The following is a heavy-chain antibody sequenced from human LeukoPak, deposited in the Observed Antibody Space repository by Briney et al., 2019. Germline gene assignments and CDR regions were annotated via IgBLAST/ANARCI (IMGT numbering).Heavy chain of an antibody. D-gene: IGHD2-15*01. CDR2: ISYDGSTK. Sequence: PGGSLRLSCAASGFTFSSYGMHWVRQAPGKGLEWVAVISYDGSTKRYPDSVKGRFTISRDNSKNTLYLQMNSLRAEDTAVYYCAKGRYCSGGSCYYDAFDIWGQGTMVTVSS. CDR1: GFTFSSYG. J-gene: IGHJ3*02. V-gene: IGHV3-30*18. CDR3: AKGRYCSGGSCYYDAFDI.